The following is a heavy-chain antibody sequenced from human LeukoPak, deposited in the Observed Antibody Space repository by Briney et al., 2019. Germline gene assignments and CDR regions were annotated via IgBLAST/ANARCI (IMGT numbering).Heavy chain of an antibody. D-gene: IGHD3-3*01. J-gene: IGHJ5*02. CDR3: AREGRFLEWPKTNNWFDP. V-gene: IGHV1-18*01. CDR2: ISAYNGNT. CDR1: GYTFTSYG. Sequence: ASVKVSCKASGYTFTSYGISWVRQAPGQGLEWMGWISAYNGNTNYAQKLQGRVTMTTDTSTSTAYMELRSLRSDDTAVYYCAREGRFLEWPKTNNWFDPWGQGTLVTVSS.